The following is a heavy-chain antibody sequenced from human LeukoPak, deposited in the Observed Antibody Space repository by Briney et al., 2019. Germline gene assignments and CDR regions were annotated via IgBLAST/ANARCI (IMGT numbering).Heavy chain of an antibody. CDR2: IKQDGTEK. D-gene: IGHD3-10*01. V-gene: IGHV3-7*03. Sequence: GGSLRLSCAASGFTFSTYWMSWVRQAPGKGLEWVANIKQDGTEKYYVDSVKGRFTISRDNSKNTLYHQMNSLRAEDTAVYYCAKLLWFGDLGGGPFDIWGQGTMVTVSS. CDR3: AKLLWFGDLGGGPFDI. CDR1: GFTFSTYW. J-gene: IGHJ3*02.